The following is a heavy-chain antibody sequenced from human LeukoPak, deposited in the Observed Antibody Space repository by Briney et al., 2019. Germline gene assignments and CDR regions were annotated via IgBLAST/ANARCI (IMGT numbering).Heavy chain of an antibody. CDR2: IIPIFGTA. CDR1: GGTFSSYA. V-gene: IGHV1-69*01. D-gene: IGHD4-23*01. J-gene: IGHJ4*02. Sequence: ASVKVSCKASGGTFSSYAISWVRQAPGQGLEWMGGIIPIFGTANYAQKFQGRVTITADESTSTAYMELSSLRSEDTAVYYCAIDYGGNSGIDYWGQGTLVTVSS. CDR3: AIDYGGNSGIDY.